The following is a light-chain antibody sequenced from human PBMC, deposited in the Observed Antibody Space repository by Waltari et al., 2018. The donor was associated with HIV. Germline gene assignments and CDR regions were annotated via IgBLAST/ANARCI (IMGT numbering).Light chain of an antibody. CDR3: QSPDSSGPWV. CDR2: KDT. Sequence: SYELTQPPSVSVSPGQTARITCSGDALPKQYAYWYQQKPGQAPVLGIYKDTERPSGIPERCSGSSSGTTVTLTIRVVQAEDEADYCCQSPDSSGPWVVGGGTKLTFL. J-gene: IGLJ3*02. V-gene: IGLV3-25*03. CDR1: ALPKQY.